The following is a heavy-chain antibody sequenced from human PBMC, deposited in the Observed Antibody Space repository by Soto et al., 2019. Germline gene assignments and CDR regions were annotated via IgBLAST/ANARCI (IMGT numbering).Heavy chain of an antibody. Sequence: PGESLKFSCKGSGYTFIAYWIGWVRQVPGKGLEWMGIIYPGDSDTRYSPSFQGQVTISADKSISTAYLQWSSLKASDTAMYFCARLGGTGDPLDYWGHGTLVTVSS. CDR1: GYTFIAYW. V-gene: IGHV5-51*03. CDR3: ARLGGTGDPLDY. CDR2: IYPGDSDT. J-gene: IGHJ4*01. D-gene: IGHD7-27*01.